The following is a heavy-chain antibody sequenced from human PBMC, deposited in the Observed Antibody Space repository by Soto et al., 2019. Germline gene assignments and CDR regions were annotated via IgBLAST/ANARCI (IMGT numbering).Heavy chain of an antibody. D-gene: IGHD1-26*01. Sequence: PSETLSLTCAGPGVSINSYYWSSIRQPPGKALEWIRYIYYSGTTNYNPSLKSQGTISVDTSKNQFSLRLSSVTAADTAVYYCARAGGRYAITAYDVWGPGILVTVSS. CDR3: ARAGGRYAITAYDV. CDR2: IYYSGTT. CDR1: GVSINSYY. V-gene: IGHV4-59*01. J-gene: IGHJ3*01.